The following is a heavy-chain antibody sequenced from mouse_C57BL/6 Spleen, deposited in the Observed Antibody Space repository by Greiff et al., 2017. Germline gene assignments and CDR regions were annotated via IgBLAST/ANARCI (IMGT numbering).Heavy chain of an antibody. V-gene: IGHV3-6*01. CDR1: GYSITSGYY. J-gene: IGHJ2*01. Sequence: ESGPGLVKPSQSLSLTCSVTGYSITSGYYWNWIRQFPGNKLEWMGYISYDGSNNYNPSLKNRISITRDTSKNQFFLKLNSVTTEDTATYYCARGTGTFYYFGCWGQGTTLTVSS. CDR3: ARGTGTFYYFGC. CDR2: ISYDGSN. D-gene: IGHD4-1*01.